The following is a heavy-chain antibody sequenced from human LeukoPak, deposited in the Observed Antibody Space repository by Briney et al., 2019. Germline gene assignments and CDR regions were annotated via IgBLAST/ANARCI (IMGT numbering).Heavy chain of an antibody. V-gene: IGHV4-39*01. CDR3: GRHVSGYASGIDY. CDR1: GDSISSSYYY. J-gene: IGHJ4*02. D-gene: IGHD3-10*01. CDR2: IYSSGST. Sequence: SETLSLTCAVSGDSISSSYYYWGWIRQPPGKGLEWIGTIYSSGSTYNNPSLKSRVTISVDTSKNQFSLRLTSVTAADTAVYYCGRHVSGYASGIDYWGQGTLVTVSS.